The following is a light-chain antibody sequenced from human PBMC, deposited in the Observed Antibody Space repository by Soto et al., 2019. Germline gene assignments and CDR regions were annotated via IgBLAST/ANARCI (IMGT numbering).Light chain of an antibody. V-gene: IGKV3-20*01. CDR1: QSVSSTY. CDR3: QQYGSSPPYT. CDR2: GAS. Sequence: IVLTQSPGTLSLSPGERATLSCRASQSVSSTYLAWYQQKPGQAPRLLIYGASSRATGIPDRFSGSGSGTAFSLTINRLEPEDFAVYYCQQYGSSPPYTFGQGTKLEIK. J-gene: IGKJ2*01.